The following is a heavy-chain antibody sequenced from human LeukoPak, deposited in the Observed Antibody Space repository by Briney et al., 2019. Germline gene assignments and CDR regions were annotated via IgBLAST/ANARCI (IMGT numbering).Heavy chain of an antibody. V-gene: IGHV3-21*06. Sequence: GXXLRLSCTASGLTFSTSGFNWVRQAPGKGLEWVASIGPTGSDRYHADSDKGRFTISRHNANNFLYLQMNSLRAEDTAVYYCATETNGRHYDYWGQGTLLTVSS. CDR1: GLTFSTSG. CDR2: IGPTGSDR. CDR3: ATETNGRHYDY. J-gene: IGHJ4*02. D-gene: IGHD1-14*01.